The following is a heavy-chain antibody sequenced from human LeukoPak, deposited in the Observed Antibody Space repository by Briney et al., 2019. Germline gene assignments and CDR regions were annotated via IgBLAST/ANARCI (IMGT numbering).Heavy chain of an antibody. J-gene: IGHJ4*02. V-gene: IGHV1-69*01. CDR2: IIAMFGTA. D-gene: IGHD2-2*01. CDR1: GGTFSRYA. CDR3: ARSPIHCSSSSCYVALDY. Sequence: SVKVSCKASGGTFSRYAISWVRQAPGQGLEWMGGIIAMFGTANYAQKFQGRVTITADESTSTAYMELSSLRSEDTAVYYCARSPIHCSSSSCYVALDYWGQGTLVTVSS.